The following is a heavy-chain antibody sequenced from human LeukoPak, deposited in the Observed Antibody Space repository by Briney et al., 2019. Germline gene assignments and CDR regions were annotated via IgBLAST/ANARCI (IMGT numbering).Heavy chain of an antibody. CDR1: GFTFSSNY. V-gene: IGHV3-66*01. J-gene: IGHJ4*02. D-gene: IGHD6-19*01. CDR3: ARGTYTSGWYYFDS. Sequence: PGGSLRLSCAASGFTFSSNYMSWVRQAPGKGLEWVSVIYSGGSTYYADSVKGRFTISRDNSKNTLYLQMNSLRAEDTAVYYCARGTYTSGWYYFDSWGQGTLVTVSS. CDR2: IYSGGST.